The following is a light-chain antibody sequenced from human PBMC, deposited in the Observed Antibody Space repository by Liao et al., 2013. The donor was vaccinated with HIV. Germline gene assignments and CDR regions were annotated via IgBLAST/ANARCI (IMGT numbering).Light chain of an antibody. CDR2: QDS. CDR3: QAWASSTYV. Sequence: SYVLTQPPSVSMAPGETAIITCGGDNIGSRSVHWYQQKPGQSPVLVIYQDSERPSGIPERFSGSNSGNTATLTISEIQAMDEGDYYCQAWASSTYVFGTGTKVTVL. V-gene: IGLV3-21*01. J-gene: IGLJ1*01. CDR1: NIGSRS.